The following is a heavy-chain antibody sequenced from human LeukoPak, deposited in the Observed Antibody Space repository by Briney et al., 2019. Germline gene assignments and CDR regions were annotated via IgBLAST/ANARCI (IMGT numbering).Heavy chain of an antibody. J-gene: IGHJ1*01. Sequence: ASVKVSCKASGYTFISYGISWVRQAPGQGLEWMGWISAYNGNTNYAQKLQGRVTMTTDTSTSTAYMELRSLRSDDTAVYYCAIDDYGDYFYFQHWGQGTLVTVSS. CDR1: GYTFISYG. CDR2: ISAYNGNT. V-gene: IGHV1-18*04. CDR3: AIDDYGDYFYFQH. D-gene: IGHD4-17*01.